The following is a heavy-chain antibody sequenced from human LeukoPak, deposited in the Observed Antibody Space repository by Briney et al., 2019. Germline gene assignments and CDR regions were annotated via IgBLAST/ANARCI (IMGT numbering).Heavy chain of an antibody. V-gene: IGHV3-73*01. D-gene: IGHD2-2*01. CDR1: GFTFSGSA. CDR2: IRSKANSYAT. CDR3: TRPRRIVVVPAGDDAFDI. J-gene: IGHJ3*02. Sequence: GGSLRLSCAASGFTFSGSAMHWVRQASGKGLEWVGHIRSKANSYATAYAASVKGRFTISRDDSKNTAYLQMNSLKTEDTAVYYCTRPRRIVVVPAGDDAFDIWGQGTMVTVSS.